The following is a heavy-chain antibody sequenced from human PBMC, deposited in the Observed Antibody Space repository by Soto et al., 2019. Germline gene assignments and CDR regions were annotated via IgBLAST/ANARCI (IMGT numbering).Heavy chain of an antibody. Sequence: QAQLVQSGSEVKRPGASVKVSCRCSENTFTYYGINWVLQAPGQGLEWLGWISGYNANTKDAQKFQDRVTMTADTSPRTAYLEVRSLTSDDSGIYFCAATGVDYFGLDVWGQGTTVTVSS. D-gene: IGHD1-1*01. CDR1: ENTFTYYG. J-gene: IGHJ6*02. V-gene: IGHV1-18*01. CDR3: AATGVDYFGLDV. CDR2: ISGYNANT.